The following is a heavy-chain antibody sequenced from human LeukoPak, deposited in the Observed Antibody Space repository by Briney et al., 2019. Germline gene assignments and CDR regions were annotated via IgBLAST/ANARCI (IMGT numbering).Heavy chain of an antibody. CDR1: GYTFTIYY. D-gene: IGHD6-19*01. CDR2: INPSGGST. Sequence: VASVKVSCTASGYTFTIYYMHWVRQAPGQGLEWMGIINPSGGSTSYAQKFQGRVTMTRDTSISTAYMELSRLRSDDTAVYYCARRDSSALGDWGQGTLVTVSS. CDR3: ARRDSSALGD. J-gene: IGHJ4*02. V-gene: IGHV1-46*01.